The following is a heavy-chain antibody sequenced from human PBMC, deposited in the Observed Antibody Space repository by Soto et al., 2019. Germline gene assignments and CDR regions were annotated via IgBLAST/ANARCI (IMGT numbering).Heavy chain of an antibody. CDR2: IYYSGST. CDR1: GGSISSGGYY. V-gene: IGHV4-31*03. D-gene: IGHD3-3*01. CDR3: ARERDLWSGSQAWFDP. J-gene: IGHJ5*02. Sequence: PSETLSLTCTVSGGSISSGGYYWSWIRQHPGKGLEWIGYIYYSGSTYYNPSLKSRVTISVDTSKNQFSLKLSSVTAADTAVYYCARERDLWSGSQAWFDPWGQGTLVTVSS.